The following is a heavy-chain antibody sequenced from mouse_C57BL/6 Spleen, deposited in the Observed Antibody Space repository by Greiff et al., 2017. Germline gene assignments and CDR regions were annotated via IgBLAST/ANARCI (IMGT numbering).Heavy chain of an antibody. CDR2: IDPSDSYT. CDR1: GYTFTSYW. D-gene: IGHD2-3*01. J-gene: IGHJ2*01. Sequence: QVQLQQPGAELVMPGASVKLSCKASGYTFTSYWMHWVKQRPGQGLEWIGEIDPSDSYTNYNQKLKGKSTLTVDKSSSTASMQLSSLTSEDSAVYYCARTPIYDGYYGYWGQGTTLTVSS. V-gene: IGHV1-69*01. CDR3: ARTPIYDGYYGY.